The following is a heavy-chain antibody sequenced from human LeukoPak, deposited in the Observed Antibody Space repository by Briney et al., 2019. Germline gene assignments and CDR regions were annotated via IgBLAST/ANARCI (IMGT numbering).Heavy chain of an antibody. CDR1: GFTLDVYG. Sequence: GGSPRLSCAASGFTLDVYGMSWARQAPRKGVEWVSGINWNAGCTGYADSVKGRFTSSRDNDKNCLYLQMNSLRAEDTALYYCATLAVAGPVADYWGQGTLVTVSS. D-gene: IGHD6-19*01. CDR2: INWNAGCT. V-gene: IGHV3-20*04. CDR3: ATLAVAGPVADY. J-gene: IGHJ4*02.